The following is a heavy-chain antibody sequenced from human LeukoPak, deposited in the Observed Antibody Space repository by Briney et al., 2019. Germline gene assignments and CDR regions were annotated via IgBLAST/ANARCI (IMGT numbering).Heavy chain of an antibody. V-gene: IGHV4-59*08. CDR1: GGSISSYY. D-gene: IGHD1-14*01. CDR3: ASTGFISHYFDY. Sequence: SETLSLTCTVSGGSISSYYWSWIRQPPGKGLEWIGYIYYSGSTNYNPSLKSRVTISVDTSKNQFSLKLSSVTAADTAVYYCASTGFISHYFDYWGQGTLVTVSS. J-gene: IGHJ4*02. CDR2: IYYSGST.